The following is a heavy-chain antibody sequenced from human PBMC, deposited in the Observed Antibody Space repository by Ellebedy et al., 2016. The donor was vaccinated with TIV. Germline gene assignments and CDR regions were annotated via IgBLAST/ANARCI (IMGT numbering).Heavy chain of an antibody. CDR3: ATRTEQQVVLGFGPNKHDYAMDV. CDR1: GGTFSSYG. Sequence: SVKVSXXASGGTFSSYGISWVRQAPGQGLEWMGGLVPIFGTANYAQKFQGRVTITADGSMSTAYMELSSLRSEDTAVYYCATRTEQQVVLGFGPNKHDYAMDVWGQGTTVTVSS. D-gene: IGHD6-13*01. J-gene: IGHJ6*02. CDR2: LVPIFGTA. V-gene: IGHV1-69*13.